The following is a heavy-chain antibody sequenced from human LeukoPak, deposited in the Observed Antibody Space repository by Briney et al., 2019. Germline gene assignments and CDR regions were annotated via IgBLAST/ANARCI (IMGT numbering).Heavy chain of an antibody. V-gene: IGHV1-69*06. CDR1: GGTFSSYA. CDR2: IIPIFGTA. CDR3: ARDPPVGATVRHDAFDI. Sequence: GASVKVSCKASGGTFSSYAISWVRQAPGQGLEWMGGIIPIFGTANYAQKFQGRVTITADKSTSTAYMELISLRSEDTAVYYCARDPPVGATVRHDAFDIWGQGTMVTVSS. D-gene: IGHD1-26*01. J-gene: IGHJ3*02.